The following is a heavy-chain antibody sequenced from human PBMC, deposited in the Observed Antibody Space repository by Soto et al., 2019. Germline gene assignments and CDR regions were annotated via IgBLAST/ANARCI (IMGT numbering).Heavy chain of an antibody. CDR1: GFTFTNAW. J-gene: IGHJ4*02. D-gene: IGHD3-10*01. CDR2: IKGKTDGGTT. V-gene: IGHV3-15*07. Sequence: GGSLRLSCAASGFTFTNAWMNWVRQAPGKGLEWVGRIKGKTDGGTTDYAAPVKGRFTISRDDSKNTLFLQMSSLKTDDTAVYYCTTDYGSGSYFSDYWGQGTLVTVSS. CDR3: TTDYGSGSYFSDY.